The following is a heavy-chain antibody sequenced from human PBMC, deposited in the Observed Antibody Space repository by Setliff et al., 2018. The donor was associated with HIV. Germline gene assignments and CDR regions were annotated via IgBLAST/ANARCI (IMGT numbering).Heavy chain of an antibody. V-gene: IGHV1-69*16. CDR2: IIPFTGTT. CDR1: GGTFNTYT. Sequence: GASVKVSCKASGGTFNTYTITWVRQAPGQGLEWMGGIIPFTGTTNYAQKFQGRVTITTDESRSIVYMEVSSLRSEDTAVYYCAKDGGDYNLDYYYYMDVWGKGTTVTVSS. D-gene: IGHD2-21*01. J-gene: IGHJ6*03. CDR3: AKDGGDYNLDYYYYMDV.